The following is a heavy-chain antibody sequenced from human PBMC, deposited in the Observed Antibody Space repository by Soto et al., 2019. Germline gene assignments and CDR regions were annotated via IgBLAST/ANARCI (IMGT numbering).Heavy chain of an antibody. CDR1: GFTFSSYG. CDR2: ISYDGSNK. V-gene: IGHV3-30*18. CDR3: AKEGHPAILDYYDSSGYGGFDY. D-gene: IGHD3-22*01. J-gene: IGHJ4*02. Sequence: QVQLVESGGGVVQPGRSLRLSCAASGFTFSSYGMHWVRQAPGKGLEWVAVISYDGSNKYYADSVKGRFTISRDNSKNTVYLQMNSLRDEDTAVYYCAKEGHPAILDYYDSSGYGGFDYWCQGTLVTVSS.